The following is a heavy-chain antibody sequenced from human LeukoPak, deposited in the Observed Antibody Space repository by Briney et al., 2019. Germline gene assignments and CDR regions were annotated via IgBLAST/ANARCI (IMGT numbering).Heavy chain of an antibody. CDR3: ARDGHSSGWSAAFDI. CDR2: IYYSGST. D-gene: IGHD6-19*01. CDR1: GSSISSNY. J-gene: IGHJ3*02. Sequence: SETLSVTCSVSGSSISSNYWSWIRRPPGKGLEWIGYIYYSGSTNYNPSPKSRATISVDTSKNQFSLKLRSVTAADTAVYYCARDGHSSGWSAAFDIWGQGTWSPSL. V-gene: IGHV4-59*01.